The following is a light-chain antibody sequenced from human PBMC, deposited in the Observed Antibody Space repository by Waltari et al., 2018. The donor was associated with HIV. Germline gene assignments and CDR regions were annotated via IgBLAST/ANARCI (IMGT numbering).Light chain of an antibody. Sequence: EIALTQSPGTLSLSPGARATLSCRASQSVSSSYLAWYQQQPGQAPRLLIYGASSRATDIPDRFSGSGSGTDFTLTISRLEPEDFAVYYCQQYDSSPLTFGGGTKVEIK. J-gene: IGKJ4*01. CDR1: QSVSSSY. V-gene: IGKV3-20*01. CDR2: GAS. CDR3: QQYDSSPLT.